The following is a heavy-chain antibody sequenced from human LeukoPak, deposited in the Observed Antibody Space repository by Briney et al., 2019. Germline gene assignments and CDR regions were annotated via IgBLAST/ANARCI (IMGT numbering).Heavy chain of an antibody. D-gene: IGHD5-18*01. CDR1: GFTFSSYG. Sequence: GGSLRLSCAASGFTFSSYGMHWVRQAPGKGLEWVAVIWYDGSNKYYADSVKGRFTISRDNPKNTLYLQMNSLRAEDTAVYYCARGGRGYSYGYFDYWGQGTLVTVSS. J-gene: IGHJ4*02. CDR3: ARGGRGYSYGYFDY. CDR2: IWYDGSNK. V-gene: IGHV3-33*01.